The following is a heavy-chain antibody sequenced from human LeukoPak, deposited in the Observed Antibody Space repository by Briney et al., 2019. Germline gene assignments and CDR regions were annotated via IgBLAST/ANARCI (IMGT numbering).Heavy chain of an antibody. CDR1: GFTFSSSA. J-gene: IGHJ4*02. CDR3: AKAPGGIVGY. Sequence: GGSLRPSCAASGFTFSSSAMSWVRQAPGKGLEWVSAINGGGGSTYYADSVKGRFTISRDNSKNTLYLQMNSLRAEDTAVYYCAKAPGGIVGYWGQGTLVTVSS. CDR2: INGGGGST. V-gene: IGHV3-23*01. D-gene: IGHD3-16*01.